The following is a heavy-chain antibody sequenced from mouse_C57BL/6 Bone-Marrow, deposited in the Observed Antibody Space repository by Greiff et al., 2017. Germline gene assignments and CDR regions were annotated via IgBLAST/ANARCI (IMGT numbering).Heavy chain of an antibody. D-gene: IGHD1-1*01. J-gene: IGHJ1*03. CDR1: GYTFTSYW. Sequence: QVQLQQPGAELVKPGASVKLSCKASGYTFTSYWMHWVKQRPGQGLEWIGMIHPNSGSTNYNEKFKSKATLTVDKSSSTAYMQLSSLTSEDSAVYYCARAGTVVSNFDVWGTGTTVTVSS. CDR3: ARAGTVVSNFDV. V-gene: IGHV1-64*01. CDR2: IHPNSGST.